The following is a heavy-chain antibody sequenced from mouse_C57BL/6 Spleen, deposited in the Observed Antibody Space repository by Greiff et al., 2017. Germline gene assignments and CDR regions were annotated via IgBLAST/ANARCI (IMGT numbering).Heavy chain of an antibody. CDR1: GYTFTSYT. CDR3: ARIVEESWFAY. D-gene: IGHD1-1*01. V-gene: IGHV1-4*01. J-gene: IGHJ3*01. Sequence: VQLQQSGAELARPGASVKMSCKASGYTFTSYTMQWVKQRPGQGLEWIGYINPSSGYTKYNQKFKDKATLTADKSSSTAYMQLSSLTSEDSAVYYCARIVEESWFAYWGQGTLVTVSA. CDR2: INPSSGYT.